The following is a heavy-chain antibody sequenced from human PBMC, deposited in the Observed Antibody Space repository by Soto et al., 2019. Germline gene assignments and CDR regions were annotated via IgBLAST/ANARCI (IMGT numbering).Heavy chain of an antibody. CDR3: AREGFTMIVVVITAFDI. CDR2: IKQDGSEK. Sequence: GGSLRLSCAASGFTFSSYWMSWVRQAPGKGLEWVVNIKQDGSEKYYVDSVKGRFTISRDNAKNSLYLQMNSLRAEDTAVYYCAREGFTMIVVVITAFDIWGQGTMVTVSS. J-gene: IGHJ3*02. CDR1: GFTFSSYW. D-gene: IGHD3-22*01. V-gene: IGHV3-7*03.